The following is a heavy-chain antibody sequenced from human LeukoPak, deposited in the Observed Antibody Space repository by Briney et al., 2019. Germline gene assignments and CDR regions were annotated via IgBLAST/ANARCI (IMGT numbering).Heavy chain of an antibody. D-gene: IGHD2-2*01. CDR2: INPNSGGT. V-gene: IGHV1-2*02. J-gene: IGHJ5*02. CDR1: GYTFTGYY. Sequence: ASVKVSCNVSGYTFTGYYMHWVRQAPGQGLEWMGWINPNSGGTNYAQKFQGRVTMTRDTSISTAYMELSRLRSGDTAVYYCARELSLGYCSSTSCGSNWFDPRGQGTLVTVSS. CDR3: ARELSLGYCSSTSCGSNWFDP.